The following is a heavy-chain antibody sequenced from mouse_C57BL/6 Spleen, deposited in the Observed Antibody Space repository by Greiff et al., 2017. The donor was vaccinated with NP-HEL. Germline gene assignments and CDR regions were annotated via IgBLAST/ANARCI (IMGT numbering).Heavy chain of an antibody. CDR1: GYTFTSYW. CDR2: INPSSGYT. D-gene: IGHD2-4*01. CDR3: ARNYDYEGYAMDY. V-gene: IGHV1-7*01. Sequence: VQLVESGAELAKPGASVKLSCKASGYTFTSYWMHWVKQRPGQGLEWIGYINPSSGYTKYNQKFKDKATLTADKSSSTAYMQLSSLTYEDSAVYYCARNYDYEGYAMDYWGQGTSVTVSS. J-gene: IGHJ4*01.